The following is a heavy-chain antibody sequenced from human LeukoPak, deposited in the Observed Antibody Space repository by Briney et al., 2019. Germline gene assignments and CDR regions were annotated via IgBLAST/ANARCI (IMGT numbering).Heavy chain of an antibody. Sequence: GGSLRLSCAASGFTFNTYWMSWVRQAPGKGLEWVANIKEDGSEKYYVDSLKGRITISRDNAKNSPFLQMDSLRAEDTAVYFCAREGLQYYYYMDVWGKGTTVTVSS. CDR2: IKEDGSEK. V-gene: IGHV3-7*01. D-gene: IGHD4-11*01. CDR1: GFTFNTYW. CDR3: AREGLQYYYYMDV. J-gene: IGHJ6*04.